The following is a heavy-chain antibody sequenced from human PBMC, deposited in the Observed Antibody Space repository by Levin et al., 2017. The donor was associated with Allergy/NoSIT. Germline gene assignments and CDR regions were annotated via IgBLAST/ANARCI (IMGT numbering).Heavy chain of an antibody. D-gene: IGHD6-13*01. CDR2: ISSSSSYT. V-gene: IGHV3-11*03. J-gene: IGHJ4*02. CDR3: ARRYSSSWYEDY. Sequence: SCAASGFTFSDYYMSWIRQAPGKGLEWVSYISSSSSYTNYADSVKGRFTISRDNAKNSLYLQMNSLRAEDTAVYYCARRYSSSWYEDYWGQGTLVTVSS. CDR1: GFTFSDYY.